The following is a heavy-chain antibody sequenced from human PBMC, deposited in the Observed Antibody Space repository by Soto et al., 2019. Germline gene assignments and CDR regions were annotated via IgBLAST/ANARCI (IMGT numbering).Heavy chain of an antibody. J-gene: IGHJ6*03. CDR1: GGSISSSSYY. V-gene: IGHV4-39*01. CDR3: ASTAGNYGSGLSFRQYYMDV. CDR2: IYYSGST. Sequence: SETLSLTCTVSGGSISSSSYYWGWIRQPPGKGLEWIGSIYYSGSTYYNPSLKSRVTISVDTSKNQFALKLSSVTAADTAVYYCASTAGNYGSGLSFRQYYMDVWGKGTTVTVSS. D-gene: IGHD3-10*01.